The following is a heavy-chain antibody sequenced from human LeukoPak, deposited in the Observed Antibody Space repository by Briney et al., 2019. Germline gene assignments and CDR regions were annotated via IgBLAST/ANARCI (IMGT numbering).Heavy chain of an antibody. J-gene: IGHJ4*02. D-gene: IGHD6-13*01. CDR3: AREHSSSWDQFDY. CDR1: GYTFTSYD. Sequence: GASVKVSCKASGYTFTSYDINWVRQATGQGLEWMGWMNPNSGNTGYAQKVQGRVTMTADTFTSTSYMELRSLRSDDTAVYYCAREHSSSWDQFDYWGQGTLVTVSS. V-gene: IGHV1-8*01. CDR2: MNPNSGNT.